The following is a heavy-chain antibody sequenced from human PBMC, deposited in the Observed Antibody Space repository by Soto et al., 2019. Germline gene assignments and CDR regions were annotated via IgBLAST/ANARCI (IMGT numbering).Heavy chain of an antibody. J-gene: IGHJ3*02. V-gene: IGHV4-59*01. CDR1: GGSISSYY. D-gene: IGHD5-18*01. Sequence: QVQLQESGPGLVKPSETLSLTCTVSGGSISSYYWSWIRQPPGKGLELIGYIYYSGSTNYNPSLKSRVTISVDTSKNQFSLKLSSVTAADTAVYYCARRVDTAMGDDAFDIWGQGTMVIVSS. CDR2: IYYSGST. CDR3: ARRVDTAMGDDAFDI.